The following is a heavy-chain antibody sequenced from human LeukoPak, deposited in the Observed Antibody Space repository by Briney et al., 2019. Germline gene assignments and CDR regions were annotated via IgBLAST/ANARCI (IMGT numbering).Heavy chain of an antibody. J-gene: IGHJ4*02. CDR3: AKSVVVITFRFDD. Sequence: GGSLRLSCAASGFPFNTYVMSWVRQAPGTGLEWVSAINGGGSNTYYADSVKGRFTISRDNSKNMVYLQMNNLRADDTAAYYCAKSVVVITFRFDDWGQGALVTVSS. CDR2: INGGGSNT. V-gene: IGHV3-23*01. D-gene: IGHD2-15*01. CDR1: GFPFNTYV.